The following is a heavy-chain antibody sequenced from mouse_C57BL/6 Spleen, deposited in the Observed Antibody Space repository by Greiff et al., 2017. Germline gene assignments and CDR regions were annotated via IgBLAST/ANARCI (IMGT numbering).Heavy chain of an antibody. CDR1: GFPITSGYY. CDR3: AGDPTGTGAMDC. J-gene: IGHJ4*01. CDR2: ITHSGET. D-gene: IGHD4-1*02. Sequence: VQLVESGPGLVKPSQSLFLTCSITGFPITSGYYWIWIRQSPGKLLEWMGYITHSGETFYNPSLMSPISITRETSKNQFFLQLISVTTEDTAMYYCAGDPTGTGAMDCWGQGTSVTVSS. V-gene: IGHV12-3*01.